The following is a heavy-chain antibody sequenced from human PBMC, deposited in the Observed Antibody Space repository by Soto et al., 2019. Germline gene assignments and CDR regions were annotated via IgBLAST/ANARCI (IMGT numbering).Heavy chain of an antibody. Sequence: QVQLVQSGAEVKEPGASVKVSCKASGYTFTNYDINWVRQATGQGLEWMGWMNPNSDNTGYAQNFQGRGTITRNTPISTSYMELYSLKSEDTAVYYCARGPASDEVHYYYYMDVWGKGTTVTVSS. CDR1: GYTFTNYD. CDR2: MNPNSDNT. CDR3: ARGPASDEVHYYYYMDV. J-gene: IGHJ6*03. V-gene: IGHV1-8*01.